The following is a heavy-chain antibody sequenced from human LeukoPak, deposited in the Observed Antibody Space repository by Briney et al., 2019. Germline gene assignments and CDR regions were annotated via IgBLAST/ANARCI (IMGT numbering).Heavy chain of an antibody. CDR1: GLTFSRYW. V-gene: IGHV3-74*01. J-gene: IGHJ4*02. CDR2: INNDGSST. CDR3: RAVAGPDDF. Sequence: GGSLRLSCAPSGLTFSRYWMQWVRQAPGKGLVWVSRINNDGSSTTYADSVKGRFTISRDTAKNTLFLQMNSLRDEDTAVYYCRAVAGPDDFWGQGTLVSVSS. D-gene: IGHD6-19*01.